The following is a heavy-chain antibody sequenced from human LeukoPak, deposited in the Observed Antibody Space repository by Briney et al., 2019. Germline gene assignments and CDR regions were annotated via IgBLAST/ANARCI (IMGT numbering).Heavy chain of an antibody. CDR3: AKVIRGGYGMDV. Sequence: SGGSLRLSCEAYGFTLGDHWMTWVRQAPGKGLEWVSYISDSSSLTYYADSVKGRFTISRDNAKNSLSLQLNSLRDEDTAVYFCAKVIRGGYGMDVWGQGTTVTVSS. CDR2: ISDSSSLT. V-gene: IGHV3-48*02. D-gene: IGHD3-10*01. J-gene: IGHJ6*02. CDR1: GFTLGDHW.